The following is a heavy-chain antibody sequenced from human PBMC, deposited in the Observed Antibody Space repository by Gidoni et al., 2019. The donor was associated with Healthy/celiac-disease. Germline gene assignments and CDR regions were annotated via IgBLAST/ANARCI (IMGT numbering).Heavy chain of an antibody. J-gene: IGHJ2*01. Sequence: EVQLVESGGGLVQPGGSLRLSCAASGFTVSRNYLSWVRQAPGKGLEWVSVIYSGGSTYYADSVKGRFTISRDNSKNTLYLQMNSLRAEDTAVYYCARMAEYYYDSSAYSRGDWYFDLWGRGTLVTVSS. D-gene: IGHD3-22*01. CDR3: ARMAEYYYDSSAYSRGDWYFDL. CDR2: IYSGGST. CDR1: GFTVSRNY. V-gene: IGHV3-66*01.